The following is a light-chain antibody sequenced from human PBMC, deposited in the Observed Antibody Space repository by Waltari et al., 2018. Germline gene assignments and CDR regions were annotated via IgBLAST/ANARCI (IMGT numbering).Light chain of an antibody. CDR1: QSVSSN. CDR3: QQYNSWPTT. J-gene: IGKJ1*01. CDR2: GAS. V-gene: IGKV3-15*01. Sequence: EIVMTQSPATLSVSPGERATPSCRASQSVSSNLAWYQQKPGQAPRVLSYGASTRATGIPARFSGSGSGTEFTLTISSLQSEDFAVYYCQQYNSWPTTFGQGTKVEIK.